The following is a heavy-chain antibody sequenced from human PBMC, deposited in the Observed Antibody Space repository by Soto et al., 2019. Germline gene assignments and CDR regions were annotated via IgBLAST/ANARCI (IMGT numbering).Heavy chain of an antibody. CDR1: GFTVSSNY. J-gene: IGHJ6*03. Sequence: GGSLRLSCAASGFTVSSNYMSWVRQAPGKGLEWVSVIYSGGSTYYADSVKGRFTISRDNSKNTLYLQMNSLRAEDTAVYYCARGLNYYGSGSYRYYYYMDVWGKGTTVTVSS. D-gene: IGHD3-10*01. CDR2: IYSGGST. CDR3: ARGLNYYGSGSYRYYYYMDV. V-gene: IGHV3-66*01.